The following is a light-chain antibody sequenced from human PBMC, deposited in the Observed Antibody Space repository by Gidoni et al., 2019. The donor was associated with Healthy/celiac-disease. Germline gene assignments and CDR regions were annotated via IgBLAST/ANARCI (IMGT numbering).Light chain of an antibody. CDR3: QQSYSTPLYT. Sequence: DIQITHSPSSLSASVGDRVTITCRASQSISSYLNWYQQKPGKAPKLLIYAASSLQSGVPSRFSGSGSGTDFTLTISSLQPEDFATYYCQQSYSTPLYTFGQGTKLEIK. CDR1: QSISSY. CDR2: AAS. J-gene: IGKJ2*01. V-gene: IGKV1-39*01.